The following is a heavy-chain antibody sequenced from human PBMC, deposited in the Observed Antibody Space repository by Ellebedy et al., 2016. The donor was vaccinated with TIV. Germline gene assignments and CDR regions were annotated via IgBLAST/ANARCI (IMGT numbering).Heavy chain of an antibody. Sequence: SVKVSXXASGFTFTSSAVQWVRQARGQRLEWIGWIVVGSGNTNYAQKFQERVTITRDMSTSTAYMELSSLRSEDTAVYYCASLKGGYCSGGSCYYDGDIWGQGTMVTVSS. V-gene: IGHV1-58*01. J-gene: IGHJ3*02. CDR1: GFTFTSSA. D-gene: IGHD2-15*01. CDR3: ASLKGGYCSGGSCYYDGDI. CDR2: IVVGSGNT.